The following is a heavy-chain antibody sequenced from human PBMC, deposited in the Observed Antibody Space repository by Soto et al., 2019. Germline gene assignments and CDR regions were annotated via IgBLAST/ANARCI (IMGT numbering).Heavy chain of an antibody. J-gene: IGHJ6*02. D-gene: IGHD2-2*01. CDR3: ARPYFSSTRCYLYYYAMDV. V-gene: IGHV3-30-3*01. CDR1: GFTFSTSA. Sequence: QVQLVESGGGVVQPGRSLRLSCAASGFTFSTSAIHWVRQAPGKGLEWVAVISSDGSHQYYADSVRGRFTVSRDNSKNTLYLQINSLGAEATAVYYCARPYFSSTRCYLYYYAMDVWGQGTTVTVSS. CDR2: ISSDGSHQ.